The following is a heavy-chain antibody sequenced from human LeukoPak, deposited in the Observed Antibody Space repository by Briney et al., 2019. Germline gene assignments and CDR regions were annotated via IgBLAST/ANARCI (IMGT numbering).Heavy chain of an antibody. D-gene: IGHD2-15*01. V-gene: IGHV3-33*01. Sequence: GGSLRLSCAASGFTFSSNDMHWVRQAPGKGLEWVAVIWYDGTNKYYADFVKGRFTISRDNSKNTLYLQMNSLRAEDTAVYCCARGIGGQSYLDSWGQGTLVTVSS. CDR2: IWYDGTNK. CDR3: ARGIGGQSYLDS. CDR1: GFTFSSND. J-gene: IGHJ4*02.